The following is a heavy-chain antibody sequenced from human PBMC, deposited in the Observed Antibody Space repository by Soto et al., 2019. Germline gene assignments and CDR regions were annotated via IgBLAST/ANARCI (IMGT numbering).Heavy chain of an antibody. D-gene: IGHD3-10*01. J-gene: IGHJ3*02. CDR3: ARDLAQGQYYYGSGRNDAFDI. V-gene: IGHV3-74*01. CDR2: INSDGSST. Sequence: VGSLRLSCAASGFTFSSYWMHWVRQAPGKGLVWVSRINSDGSSTSYADSVKGRFTISRDNAKNTLYLQMNSLSAEDTAVYYCARDLAQGQYYYGSGRNDAFDIWGQGTMVTVSS. CDR1: GFTFSSYW.